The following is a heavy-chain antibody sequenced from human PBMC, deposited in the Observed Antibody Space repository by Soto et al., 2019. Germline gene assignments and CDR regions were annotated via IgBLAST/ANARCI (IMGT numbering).Heavy chain of an antibody. D-gene: IGHD3-10*01. CDR3: AKDPTSGFAMENYFDY. V-gene: IGHV3-23*01. Sequence: EVQLSGSGGGLVQPGGSLRLSCAASGFTFSSYAMSWVRQAPGKGLEWVSAISGSSTSTYYADSVKGRFTIARDNSKKTLYLQMNSLRAEDTAVHYCAKDPTSGFAMENYFDYWGQGTLVTVSS. J-gene: IGHJ4*02. CDR1: GFTFSSYA. CDR2: ISGSSTST.